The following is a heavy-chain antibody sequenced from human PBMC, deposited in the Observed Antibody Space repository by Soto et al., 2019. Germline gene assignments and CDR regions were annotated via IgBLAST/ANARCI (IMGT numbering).Heavy chain of an antibody. V-gene: IGHV3-74*01. J-gene: IGHJ6*02. CDR2: FGGDENYT. CDR3: GKGKELGVVRYGLDA. CDR1: GFSVNRYW. D-gene: IGHD3-3*01. Sequence: GGTLRLSGCASGFSVNRYWMHWVRQAPGKGLVWLSRFGGDENYTDYADSVRGRFTISRDIAKNTIYLQMNSLRAEDTAVYYCGKGKELGVVRYGLDAWGQGTTVNGS.